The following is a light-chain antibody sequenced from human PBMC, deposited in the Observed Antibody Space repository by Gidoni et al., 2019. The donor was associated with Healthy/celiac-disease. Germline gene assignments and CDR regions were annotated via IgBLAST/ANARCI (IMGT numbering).Light chain of an antibody. CDR2: GHS. J-gene: IGLJ2*01. CDR3: QSYDSSLSGSV. CDR1: SSNIAAGYD. V-gene: IGLV1-40*01. Sequence: QSVLTQPPSVSGAPGQRVTISCTGSSSNIAAGYDVHWYQQLPGTAPKLLIYGHSNRPSGVPDRFSGSKSGTSASLAITGLQAEDEADYYCQSYDSSLSGSVFGGGTKLTVL.